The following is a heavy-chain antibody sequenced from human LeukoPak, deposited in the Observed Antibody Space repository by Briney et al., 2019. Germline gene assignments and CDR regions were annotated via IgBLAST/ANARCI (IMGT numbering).Heavy chain of an antibody. J-gene: IGHJ4*02. Sequence: QPGGSLRLSCAASGFTFSSFAMNWVRQAPGKGLEWVSYIRGGGAGTRYADPVRGRFTISRDNSKNTLFLQMNSLRAEDTAIYYCAKVCGSSCYYPEYWGQGTLVTVSS. CDR2: IRGGGAGT. CDR3: AKVCGSSCYYPEY. CDR1: GFTFSSFA. D-gene: IGHD2-2*01. V-gene: IGHV3-23*01.